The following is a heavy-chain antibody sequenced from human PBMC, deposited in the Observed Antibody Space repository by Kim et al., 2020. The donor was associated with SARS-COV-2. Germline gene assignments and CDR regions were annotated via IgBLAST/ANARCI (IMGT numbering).Heavy chain of an antibody. CDR2: IYYSGST. CDR3: ARDHREWLQYTANWYFDL. D-gene: IGHD3-3*01. J-gene: IGHJ2*01. CDR1: GSYY. V-gene: IGHV4-61*01. Sequence: GSYYWGWIRQPPGKGLEWIGYIYYSGSTNYNPSLKSRVTISVDTSKNQFSLKLSSVTAADTAVYYCARDHREWLQYTANWYFDLWGRGTLV.